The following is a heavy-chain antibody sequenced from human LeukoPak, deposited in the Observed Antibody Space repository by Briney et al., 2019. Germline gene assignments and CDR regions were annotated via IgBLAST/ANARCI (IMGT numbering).Heavy chain of an antibody. CDR3: ARARITIFGVVMPNNWFDP. CDR1: GYSISTGYY. Sequence: PSETLSLTCTVSGYSISTGYYWDWIRQPPGKGLEWIGTFYHGGSTYYNPSLKSRVTISVDTSKNQFSLNLTSVTAADTAVYYCARARITIFGVVMPNNWFDPWGQGTLVTVSS. D-gene: IGHD3-3*01. CDR2: FYHGGST. V-gene: IGHV4-38-2*02. J-gene: IGHJ5*02.